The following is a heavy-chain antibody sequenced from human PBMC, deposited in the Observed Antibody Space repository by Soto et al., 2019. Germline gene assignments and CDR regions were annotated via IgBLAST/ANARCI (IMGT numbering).Heavy chain of an antibody. CDR3: ARVKAADIYDSDGNHSLVWYLDL. D-gene: IGHD2-15*01. CDR1: GYNFDSYW. J-gene: IGHJ2*01. Sequence: GASLKISCEASGYNFDSYWIGWVRQMPGKGLEWMGIIYPAESETRYNPPFQGQVTISADKSINTAYLQWGSLQASDTATYYCARVKAADIYDSDGNHSLVWYLDLWGHGTLVTVSS. CDR2: IYPAESET. V-gene: IGHV5-51*01.